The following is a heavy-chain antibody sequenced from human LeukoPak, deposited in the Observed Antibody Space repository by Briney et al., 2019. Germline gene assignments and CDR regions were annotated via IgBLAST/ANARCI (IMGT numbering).Heavy chain of an antibody. Sequence: PSETLSLTCAVYGGSFSGYYWSWIRQPPGKGLEWIGEINHSGSTNYNPSLKSRVTISVDTSKNQFSLKLSSVTAADTAVYYCARDKSSSWYGGVDHWGQGTLVTVSS. CDR2: INHSGST. V-gene: IGHV4-34*01. D-gene: IGHD6-13*01. CDR3: ARDKSSSWYGGVDH. CDR1: GGSFSGYY. J-gene: IGHJ4*02.